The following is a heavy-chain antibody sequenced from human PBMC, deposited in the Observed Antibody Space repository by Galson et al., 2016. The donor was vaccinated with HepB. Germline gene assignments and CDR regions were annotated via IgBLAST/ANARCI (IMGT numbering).Heavy chain of an antibody. Sequence: TLSLTCTVSGGAISRGGYYWSWIRQVPGKGLEWIGYTFYSGSDYYNPSFKNRVTISADTSKNQIYLNMMFATVADTAVYYCARERASHIRDAYEIWGRGTKVTVSS. CDR1: GGAISRGGYY. CDR3: ARERASHIRDAYEI. D-gene: IGHD5-24*01. CDR2: TFYSGSD. V-gene: IGHV4-31*03. J-gene: IGHJ3*02.